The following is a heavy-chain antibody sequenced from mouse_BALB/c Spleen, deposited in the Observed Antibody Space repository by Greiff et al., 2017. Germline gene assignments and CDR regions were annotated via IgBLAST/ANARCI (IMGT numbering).Heavy chain of an antibody. D-gene: IGHD3-2*02. J-gene: IGHJ4*01. CDR3: ARDQDPYAMDY. CDR2: INSNGGST. V-gene: IGHV5-6-3*01. Sequence: EVKLMESGGGLVQPGGSLKLSCAASGLTFSSYGMSWVRQTPDKRLELVATINSNGGSTYYPDSVKGRFTISRDNAKNTLYLQMSSLKSEDTAMYYCARDQDPYAMDYWGQGTSVTVSS. CDR1: GLTFSSYG.